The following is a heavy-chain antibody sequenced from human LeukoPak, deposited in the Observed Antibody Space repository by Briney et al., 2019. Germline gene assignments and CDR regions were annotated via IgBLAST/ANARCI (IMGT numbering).Heavy chain of an antibody. CDR2: IKQDGSEK. CDR3: ARDEHQYFHASSGRFDY. D-gene: IGHD3-22*01. Sequence: PGGSLRLSCTASGFTFSTYWMSWVRQAPGRGLEWVANIKQDGSEKYYVDSVKGRLTISRDNAKNPVYLQMNSLRAEDTAVYYCARDEHQYFHASSGRFDYWGQGTLVTVSS. J-gene: IGHJ4*02. CDR1: GFTFSTYW. V-gene: IGHV3-7*04.